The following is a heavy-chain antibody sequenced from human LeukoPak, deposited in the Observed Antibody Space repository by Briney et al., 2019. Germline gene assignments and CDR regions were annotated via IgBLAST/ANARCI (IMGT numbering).Heavy chain of an antibody. CDR3: ARDLVRRGYYYPYYFDY. D-gene: IGHD3-22*01. CDR1: GFTFSSYW. CDR2: IKQDGSEK. J-gene: IGHJ4*02. V-gene: IGHV3-7*01. Sequence: GGSLRHSCAASGFTFSSYWMSWVRQAPGKGLEWVANIKQDGSEKYYVDSVKGRFTLSRDNAKNSLYLQMNSLRAEDTAVYYCARDLVRRGYYYPYYFDYWGQGTLVTVSS.